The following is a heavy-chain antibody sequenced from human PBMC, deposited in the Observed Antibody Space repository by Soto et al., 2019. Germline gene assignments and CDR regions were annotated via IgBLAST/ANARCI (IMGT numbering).Heavy chain of an antibody. D-gene: IGHD1-7*01. V-gene: IGHV3-33*01. Sequence: QVQLVEPGGGVVQPGTSLRLSCAASGFTISTHGMHWVRQAPGKGLEWVANIWYDGSNKFYADSVKGRFTISKDNSKNTLYVQMNSLRAEDTAVYYCAAATTWNFHFHYWGQGTQVTVSS. J-gene: IGHJ4*02. CDR2: IWYDGSNK. CDR3: AAATTWNFHFHY. CDR1: GFTISTHG.